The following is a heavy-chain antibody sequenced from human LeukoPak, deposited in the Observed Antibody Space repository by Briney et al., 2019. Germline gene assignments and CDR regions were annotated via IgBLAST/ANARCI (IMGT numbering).Heavy chain of an antibody. V-gene: IGHV4-59*01. CDR3: ARGGSSGWPGIDY. J-gene: IGHJ4*02. CDR1: GGSISSYY. Sequence: PSETLSLTCTVSGGSISSYYWSWIRQPPGKGLEWIGYIYYSGSTNYNPSLKSRVTISVDTSKNQFSLKLSSVTAADTAVYYCARGGSSGWPGIDYWGPGNPGHRLL. CDR2: IYYSGST. D-gene: IGHD6-19*01.